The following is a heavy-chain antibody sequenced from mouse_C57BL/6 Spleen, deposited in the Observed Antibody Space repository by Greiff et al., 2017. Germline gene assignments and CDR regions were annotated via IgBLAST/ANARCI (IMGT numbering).Heavy chain of an antibody. CDR1: GYTFTSYG. CDR2: IYPRSGNT. D-gene: IGHD2-4*01. CDR3: ANYDYDPYYVDY. V-gene: IGHV1-81*01. Sequence: QVQLQQSGAELARPGASVKLSCKASGYTFTSYGISWVKQRTGQGLEWIGEIYPRSGNTYYNEKFKGKATLTADKSSSTAYMELRSLTSEDSAVYFCANYDYDPYYVDYWGQGTTLTVSS. J-gene: IGHJ2*01.